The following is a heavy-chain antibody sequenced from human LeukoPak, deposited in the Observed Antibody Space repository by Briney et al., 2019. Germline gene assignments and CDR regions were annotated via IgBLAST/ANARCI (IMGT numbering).Heavy chain of an antibody. V-gene: IGHV3-74*01. J-gene: IGHJ4*02. CDR2: INTDGSTI. CDR3: ARERKSSTSMDY. Sequence: PGGSLRLSCAPSGFTFSSYWMHWVRQAPGKGLVWVSRINTDGSTITYADSVKGRFTISRDNAKNTAYLQMNSLRAEDTAVYFCARERKSSTSMDYWGQGTLVTVSS. CDR1: GFTFSSYW. D-gene: IGHD2-2*01.